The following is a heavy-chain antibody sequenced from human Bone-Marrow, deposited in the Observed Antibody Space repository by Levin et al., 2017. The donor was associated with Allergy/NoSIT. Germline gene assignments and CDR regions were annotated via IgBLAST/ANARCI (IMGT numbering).Heavy chain of an antibody. CDR3: ARSPITMVRGVIITLDY. Sequence: ASVKVSCKASGYTFTGYYMHWVRQAPGQGLEWMGWINANSGGTNYAQKFQGRVTMTRDTSISTAYMELSRLRSDDTAVYYCARSPITMVRGVIITLDYWGQGTLVTVSS. CDR2: INANSGGT. V-gene: IGHV1-2*02. J-gene: IGHJ4*02. D-gene: IGHD3-10*01. CDR1: GYTFTGYY.